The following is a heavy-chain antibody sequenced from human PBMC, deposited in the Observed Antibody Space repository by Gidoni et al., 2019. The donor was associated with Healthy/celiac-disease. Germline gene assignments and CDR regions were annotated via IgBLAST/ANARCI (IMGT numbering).Heavy chain of an antibody. J-gene: IGHJ6*02. Sequence: QVQLVQSGAEVKKPGASVKVSCKASGYTFTSYAMHWVRQAPGQRLEWMGWINAGNGNTKDSQKFKGRVTITRDTSASTAYMELSSLRSEDTAVYYCARGAVVVIAILYGMDVWGQGTTVTVSS. V-gene: IGHV1-3*01. CDR3: ARGAVVVIAILYGMDV. CDR1: GYTFTSYA. CDR2: INAGNGNT. D-gene: IGHD2-21*01.